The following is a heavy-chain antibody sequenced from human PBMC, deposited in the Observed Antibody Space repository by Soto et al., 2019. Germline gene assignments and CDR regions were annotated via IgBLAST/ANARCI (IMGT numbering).Heavy chain of an antibody. V-gene: IGHV1-69*06. D-gene: IGHD2-2*02. J-gene: IGHJ4*02. CDR2: IIPIFGTA. CDR1: GGTFSSYA. CDR3: ARHLYCSSTSCYTPEFDY. Sequence: SVKVSCKASGGTFSSYAISWVRQAPGQGLEWMGGIIPIFGTANYAQKFQGRVTITADKSTSTAYMELSSLRSEDTAVYYCARHLYCSSTSCYTPEFDYWGQGTLVTVSS.